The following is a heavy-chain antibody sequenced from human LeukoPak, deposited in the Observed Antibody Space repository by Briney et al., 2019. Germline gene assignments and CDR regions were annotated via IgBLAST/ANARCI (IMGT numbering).Heavy chain of an antibody. CDR2: IWYDGSNK. J-gene: IGHJ4*02. D-gene: IGHD3-3*01. CDR3: AKDYDFWSGYSPEFDY. V-gene: IGHV3-30*02. Sequence: GGSLRLSCAASGFTFSSYGMHWVRQAPGKGLEWVAFIWYDGSNKYYADSVKGRFTISRDNSKNTLYLQMNSLRAEDTAVYYCAKDYDFWSGYSPEFDYWGQGTLVTVSS. CDR1: GFTFSSYG.